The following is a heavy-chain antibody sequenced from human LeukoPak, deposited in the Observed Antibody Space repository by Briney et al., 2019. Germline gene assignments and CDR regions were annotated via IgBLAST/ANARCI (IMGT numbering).Heavy chain of an antibody. CDR2: INQGGGDK. CDR1: GFTFSSYW. V-gene: IGHV3-7*03. Sequence: GGSLRLSCEASGFTFSSYWMSWVRQAPGQGLEWVANINQGGGDKYYADYVKGRFTISRDTSKSTLYLQMNSLRTEDKAVYYCARDEASGGRCYYYYYYGMDVWGKGTTVTVSS. D-gene: IGHD2-15*01. CDR3: ARDEASGGRCYYYYYYGMDV. J-gene: IGHJ6*04.